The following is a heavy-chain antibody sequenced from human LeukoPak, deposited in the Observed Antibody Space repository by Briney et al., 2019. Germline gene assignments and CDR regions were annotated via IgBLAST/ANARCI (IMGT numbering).Heavy chain of an antibody. CDR2: IYYSGST. Sequence: SETLSLTCTVSGGSISTYYWSWIRQPPGKGLEWIGYIYYSGSTNYNPSLKSRATISVDTSKNQFSLKLSSVTAADTAVYYCARGRPFLEWLLYLDCWGQGTLVTVSS. V-gene: IGHV4-59*01. CDR1: GGSISTYY. D-gene: IGHD3-3*02. CDR3: ARGRPFLEWLLYLDC. J-gene: IGHJ4*02.